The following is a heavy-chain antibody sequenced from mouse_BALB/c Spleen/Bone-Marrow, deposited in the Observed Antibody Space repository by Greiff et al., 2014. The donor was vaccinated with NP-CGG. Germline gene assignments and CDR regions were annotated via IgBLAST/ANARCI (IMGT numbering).Heavy chain of an antibody. J-gene: IGHJ1*01. V-gene: IGHV5-6*01. D-gene: IGHD1-2*01. CDR2: ISSGGSYT. Sequence: EVQLQQSGGDLVKPGGSLKLSCAASGFTFSSYGMSWVRQTPDKRLEWVATISSGGSYTYYPDSVKGRFTISRDNAKNTLYLQMSSLKSEDTAMYYCARNYYRSRHFDVLGAGTTVTVSS. CDR1: GFTFSSYG. CDR3: ARNYYRSRHFDV.